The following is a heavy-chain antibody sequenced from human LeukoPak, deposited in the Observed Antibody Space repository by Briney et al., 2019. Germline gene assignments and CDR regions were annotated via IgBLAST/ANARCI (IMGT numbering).Heavy chain of an antibody. CDR3: ARDRGSSSWPGGNWFDP. CDR1: GGSISSYY. D-gene: IGHD6-13*01. Sequence: SETLSLTCTVSGGSISSYYWSWIRQPPGKGLEWIGYIYYSGSTNYNPSLKSRVTISVDTSKNQFSLKLSSVTAADTAVYYCARDRGSSSWPGGNWFDPWGQGTLVTVSS. J-gene: IGHJ5*02. V-gene: IGHV4-59*12. CDR2: IYYSGST.